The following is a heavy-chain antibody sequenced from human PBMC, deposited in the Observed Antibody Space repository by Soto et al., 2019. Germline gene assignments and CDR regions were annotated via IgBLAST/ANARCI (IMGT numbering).Heavy chain of an antibody. Sequence: QVHLVQSGAEVKKPGASVKVSCKGSGYAFTTYGTTWVRQAPGQGLEWMGWISAHNGNTNYSQKLQGRVTVTRDTSTTTPYMELRSLRSDATAVYYCARGRYGDYWGQGALVTVSS. V-gene: IGHV1-18*01. CDR2: ISAHNGNT. D-gene: IGHD1-1*01. CDR3: ARGRYGDY. J-gene: IGHJ4*02. CDR1: GYAFTTYG.